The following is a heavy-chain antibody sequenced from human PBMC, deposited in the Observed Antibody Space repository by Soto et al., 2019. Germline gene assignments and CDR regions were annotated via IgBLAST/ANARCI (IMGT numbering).Heavy chain of an antibody. Sequence: KAXXTLSLPCTVSGGPLSGYHCSWVRQPAGKGLEWIGRVHRTGSTDYNPSVESRVTVSLDTSKKQFSLKLKSVTAADKALYFCARDSVSLTLFDYWGQGILGPVSS. V-gene: IGHV4-4*07. CDR1: GGPLSGYH. CDR2: VHRTGST. CDR3: ARDSVSLTLFDY. J-gene: IGHJ4*02. D-gene: IGHD3-10*01.